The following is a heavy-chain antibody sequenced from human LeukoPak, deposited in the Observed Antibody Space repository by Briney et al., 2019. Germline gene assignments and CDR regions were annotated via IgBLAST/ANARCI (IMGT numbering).Heavy chain of an antibody. J-gene: IGHJ4*02. CDR2: VHTSGST. CDR1: GGSSSGYY. CDR3: ARPGQSSWWVYFNY. V-gene: IGHV4-4*09. Sequence: SETLSPTCTVSGGSSSGYYWTWIRQPPGKGLEWIGCVHTSGSTDYNPSLKNRVTMSVDVSKNQFSLRLSSVTAADTAVYYCARPGQSSWWVYFNYWGQGTPVTVSS. D-gene: IGHD2-15*01.